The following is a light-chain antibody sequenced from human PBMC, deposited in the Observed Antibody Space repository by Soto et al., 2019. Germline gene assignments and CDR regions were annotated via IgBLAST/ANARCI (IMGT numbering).Light chain of an antibody. V-gene: IGKV2-28*01. Sequence: ESVMTRSPLTLPVTPGEPASISCRSSQSLLYNNTYNYLDWYVQKPGQSPQLLIYFGSNRAPGVPDRFSGSGSGTDFTLKINRVEAEDVGTYYCMQALQSLTFGQGTRLEIK. CDR1: QSLLYNNTYNY. J-gene: IGKJ5*01. CDR2: FGS. CDR3: MQALQSLT.